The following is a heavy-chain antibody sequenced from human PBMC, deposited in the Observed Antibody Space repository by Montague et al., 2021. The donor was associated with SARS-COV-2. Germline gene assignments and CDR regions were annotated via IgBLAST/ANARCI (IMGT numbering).Heavy chain of an antibody. CDR3: ARDLRYFDWLFHSSGYYNYFDY. Sequence: SLRLSCAASGFTFSSYWMSWVRQAPGKGLEWVANIKQDGSEKYYVDSVKGRFTISRDNAMNSLYLQMNSLRAEDTAVYYCARDLRYFDWLFHSSGYYNYFDYWGQGTLVTVSS. CDR2: IKQDGSEK. V-gene: IGHV3-7*01. J-gene: IGHJ4*02. D-gene: IGHD3-9*01. CDR1: GFTFSSYW.